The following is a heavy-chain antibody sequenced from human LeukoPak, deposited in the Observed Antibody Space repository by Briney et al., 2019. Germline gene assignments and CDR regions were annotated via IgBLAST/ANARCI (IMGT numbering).Heavy chain of an antibody. CDR3: ARGVVYPAWSGPHWSDY. Sequence: GGSLRLSCAASGFTFSSYWMSWVRQAPGKGPEWVAHIKQDASQENHVDSVKGRFTISRDNAKNSLYLQMNSLRAEDTAVYYCARGVVYPAWSGPHWSDYWGQGALVTVSS. D-gene: IGHD3-3*01. CDR2: IKQDASQE. V-gene: IGHV3-7*01. CDR1: GFTFSSYW. J-gene: IGHJ4*02.